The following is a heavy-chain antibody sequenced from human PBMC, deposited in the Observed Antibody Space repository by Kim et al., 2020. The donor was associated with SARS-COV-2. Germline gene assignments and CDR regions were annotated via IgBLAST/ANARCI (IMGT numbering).Heavy chain of an antibody. V-gene: IGHV1-18*01. J-gene: IGHJ5*02. CDR2: ISAYNGNT. CDR3: ARVYSSSWYGDHNWFDP. CDR1: GYTFTSYG. D-gene: IGHD6-13*01. Sequence: ASVKVSCKASGYTFTSYGISWVRQAPGQGLEWMGWISAYNGNTNYAQKLQGRVTMTTDTSTSTAYMELRSLRSDDTAVYYCARVYSSSWYGDHNWFDPWGQGTLVTVSS.